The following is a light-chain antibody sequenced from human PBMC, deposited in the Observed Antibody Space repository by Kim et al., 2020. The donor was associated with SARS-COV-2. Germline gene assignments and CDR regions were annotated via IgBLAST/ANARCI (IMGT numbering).Light chain of an antibody. CDR1: SGNYNDA. V-gene: IGLV4-69*01. CDR2: LNSDGSH. J-gene: IGLJ2*01. CDR3: QTWDTGIRV. Sequence: SVKLTCTLSSGNYNDAIAGHQQQATKGPRYLMKLNSDGSHSKGDGIPDRFSGSSSGAERYLTISSLQSEDEADYYCQTWDTGIRVFGGGTQLTVL.